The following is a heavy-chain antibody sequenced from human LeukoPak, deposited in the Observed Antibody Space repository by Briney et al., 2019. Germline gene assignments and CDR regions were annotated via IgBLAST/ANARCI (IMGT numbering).Heavy chain of an antibody. Sequence: ETLSLTCAVYGASFSGYYWSWVRQAPGKGLEWVSAITGSGGSTYYADSVKGRFTISRDNSKNTLYLQMNSLRAEDTAVYYCAKWGDYDVLTGYYVSDYWGQGTLVTVSS. CDR2: ITGSGGST. CDR1: GASFSGYY. J-gene: IGHJ4*02. CDR3: AKWGDYDVLTGYYVSDY. D-gene: IGHD3-9*01. V-gene: IGHV3-23*01.